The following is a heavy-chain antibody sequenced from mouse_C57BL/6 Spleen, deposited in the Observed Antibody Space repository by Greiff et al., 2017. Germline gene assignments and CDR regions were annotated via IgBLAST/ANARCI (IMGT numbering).Heavy chain of an antibody. CDR2: IHPNSGST. V-gene: IGHV1-64*01. D-gene: IGHD1-1*01. Sequence: QVQLQQPGAELVKPGASVKLSCKASGYTFTSYWLHWVKQRPGQGLEWIGMIHPNSGSTNNNEKLKSKAILTVDKSSSTAYMQLSSLTSEDSAVYYCARVSSSDYFDYWGQGTTLTFSS. CDR1: GYTFTSYW. CDR3: ARVSSSDYFDY. J-gene: IGHJ2*01.